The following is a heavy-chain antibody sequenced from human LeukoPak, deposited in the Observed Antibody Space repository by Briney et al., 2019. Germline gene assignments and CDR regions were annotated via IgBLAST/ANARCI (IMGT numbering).Heavy chain of an antibody. CDR3: ARHNGDYVAFDI. V-gene: IGHV4-39*01. Sequence: PSETLSLTCTVSGGSISSYYWGWIRQPPGKGLEWIGSIYYSGSTYYNPSLKSRVTISVDTSKNQFSLKLSSVTAADTAVYYCARHNGDYVAFDIWGQGTMVTVSS. CDR1: GGSISSYY. J-gene: IGHJ3*02. CDR2: IYYSGST. D-gene: IGHD4-17*01.